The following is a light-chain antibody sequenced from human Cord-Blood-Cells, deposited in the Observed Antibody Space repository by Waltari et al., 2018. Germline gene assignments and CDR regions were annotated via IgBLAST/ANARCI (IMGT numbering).Light chain of an antibody. CDR2: DSS. V-gene: IGKV3-11*01. CDR1: RCISGY. Sequence: SLSISARRCISGYLVWYEQKPGQTPRLLIYDSSNRATSIPARFSCSGSGTDFSLHLSILEPEDFAVYYFRPRSNSITFGQGTXLEIX. CDR3: RPRSNSIT. J-gene: IGKJ5*01.